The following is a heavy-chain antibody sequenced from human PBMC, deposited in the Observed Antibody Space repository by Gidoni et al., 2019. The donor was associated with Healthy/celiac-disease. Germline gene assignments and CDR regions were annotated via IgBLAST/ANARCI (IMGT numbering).Heavy chain of an antibody. CDR3: ARDKGPRSTSCYDY. J-gene: IGHJ4*02. CDR1: GFTFRDYY. V-gene: IGHV3-11*06. Sequence: QVQLVESGGGLAKPGGSLRLSCASSGFTFRDYYMSWIRQAPGKGLEWVSYISSSSSYTNYADSVKGRFTISRDNAKNSLYLQMNSLRAEDTAVYYCARDKGPRSTSCYDYWGQGTLVTVSS. D-gene: IGHD2-2*01. CDR2: ISSSSSYT.